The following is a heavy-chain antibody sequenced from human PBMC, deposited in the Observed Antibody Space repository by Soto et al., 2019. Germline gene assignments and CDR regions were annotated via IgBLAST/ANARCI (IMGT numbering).Heavy chain of an antibody. Sequence: EVQLLESGGGLVQPGGSLRLSCAASGFTFSYYTMSWVRQAPGKGLEWVSGISGSGDTIYYADSVKGRFTISRDNSKKTLYLQMNSLRADDTAVYYWADPVPAATHYDYYDMDVWGQGTTVTVSS. CDR2: ISGSGDTI. CDR3: ADPVPAATHYDYYDMDV. J-gene: IGHJ6*02. D-gene: IGHD2-2*01. CDR1: GFTFSYYT. V-gene: IGHV3-23*01.